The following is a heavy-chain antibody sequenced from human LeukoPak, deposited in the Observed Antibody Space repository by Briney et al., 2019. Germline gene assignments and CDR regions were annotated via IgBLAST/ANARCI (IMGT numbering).Heavy chain of an antibody. CDR1: QFIFSTYA. J-gene: IGHJ4*02. Sequence: PGGSLRLSCAASQFIFSTYAMSLVRQAPGKGLEWVSGISDNGGTAYYADSVKGRFNISRDNSKNTLYLQMNSLRVEDTAVYYCAKRGPVTGTKYFDYWGQGTLVTVSS. CDR2: ISDNGGTA. CDR3: AKRGPVTGTKYFDY. V-gene: IGHV3-23*01. D-gene: IGHD6-19*01.